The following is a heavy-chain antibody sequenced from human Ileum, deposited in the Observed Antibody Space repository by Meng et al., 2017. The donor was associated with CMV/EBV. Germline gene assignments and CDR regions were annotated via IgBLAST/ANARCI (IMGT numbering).Heavy chain of an antibody. CDR3: AKDCWFYP. V-gene: IGHV3-23*01. J-gene: IGHJ5*02. Sequence: GESLKISCAASGFTFSSYAMSWVRQAPGKGLEWVSAISGSGVSTYYADSVRGRFTISRDNSKNTLYLQMNGLRAEDTAVYYCAKDCWFYPWGQGTLVTVSS. CDR1: GFTFSSYA. CDR2: ISGSGVST.